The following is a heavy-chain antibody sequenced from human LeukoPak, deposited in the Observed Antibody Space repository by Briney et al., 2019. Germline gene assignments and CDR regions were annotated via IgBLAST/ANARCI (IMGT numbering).Heavy chain of an antibody. CDR2: ISYDGSNK. CDR1: GFTFSSYG. V-gene: IGHV3-30*18. CDR3: AKDRGEGGDY. D-gene: IGHD4-17*01. Sequence: GRSLRLSCAASGFTFSSYGMHWVRQPPGKGLEWVAVISYDGSNKYYADSVKGRFTISRDNSKNTLYLQMNSLRAEDTAVYYCAKDRGEGGDYWGQGTLVTVSS. J-gene: IGHJ4*02.